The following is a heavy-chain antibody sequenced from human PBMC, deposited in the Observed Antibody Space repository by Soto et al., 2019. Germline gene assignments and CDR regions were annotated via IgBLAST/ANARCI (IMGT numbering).Heavy chain of an antibody. V-gene: IGHV1-3*01. CDR3: ARASVSGRRFDY. D-gene: IGHD6-19*01. CDR1: GYTFTSYA. CDR2: INAGNGNT. J-gene: IGHJ4*02. Sequence: ASVKVSCKASGYTFTSYAMHWVRQAPGQRLEWMGWINAGNGNTKYSQKFQGRVTMTRDTSTTTFYMELSSLTSEDTAVYYCARASVSGRRFDYWGEGTLVTVSS.